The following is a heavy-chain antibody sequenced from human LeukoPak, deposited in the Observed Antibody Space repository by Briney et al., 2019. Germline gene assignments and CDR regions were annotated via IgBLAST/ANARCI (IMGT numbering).Heavy chain of an antibody. Sequence: GGSLRLPCAACRFTFRIYSVICVRQAPGKGLECVSSISSSSSYIYYADSVKGRFTISRDNAKNSLYLQMNSLSAEETVVYHRAMYYADYSSSSVAFDIWGQGTMVTVSS. CDR2: ISSSSSYI. V-gene: IGHV3-21*01. J-gene: IGHJ3*02. D-gene: IGHD6-13*01. CDR3: AMYYADYSSSSVAFDI. CDR1: RFTFRIYS.